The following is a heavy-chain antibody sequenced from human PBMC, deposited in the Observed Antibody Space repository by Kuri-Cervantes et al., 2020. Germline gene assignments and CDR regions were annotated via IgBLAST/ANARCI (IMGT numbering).Heavy chain of an antibody. J-gene: IGHJ3*02. D-gene: IGHD3-10*01. CDR2: ISSSSSTI. CDR1: GFTFDDYG. Sequence: GESLKISCTASGFTFDDYGMSWVLQAPGKGLEWVSYISSSSSTIYYADSVKGRFTISRDNAKNSLYLQMNSLRDEDTAVYYCASAMGVGGAFDIWGQGTMVTVSS. CDR3: ASAMGVGGAFDI. V-gene: IGHV3-48*02.